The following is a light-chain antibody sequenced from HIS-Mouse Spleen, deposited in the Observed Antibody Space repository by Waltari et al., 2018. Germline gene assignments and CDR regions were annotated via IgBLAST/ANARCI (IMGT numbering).Light chain of an antibody. Sequence: QSALTQPASVSGSPGQSITISCTGTSSDVGCYNYVSWYQQHPGKAPKHMIYDVSNRPSGVSNRFSGSNDGNTASLTIAGLQAEDEADYYCSSYTSSSTEVFGGGTKLTVL. CDR3: SSYTSSSTEV. CDR2: DVS. J-gene: IGLJ2*01. CDR1: SSDVGCYNY. V-gene: IGLV2-14*03.